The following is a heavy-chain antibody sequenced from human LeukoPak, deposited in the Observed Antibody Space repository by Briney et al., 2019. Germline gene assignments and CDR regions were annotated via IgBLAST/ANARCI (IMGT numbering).Heavy chain of an antibody. Sequence: SETLSLTCTVSGGSISSSSYYWGWIRQPPGKGLEWIGSIYYSGSTYYNPSLKSRVTISVDTSKNQFSLKLSSVTAADTAVYYCARVLKGRAPFDYWGQGTLVTVSS. V-gene: IGHV4-39*07. CDR3: ARVLKGRAPFDY. CDR2: IYYSGST. J-gene: IGHJ4*02. CDR1: GGSISSSSYY.